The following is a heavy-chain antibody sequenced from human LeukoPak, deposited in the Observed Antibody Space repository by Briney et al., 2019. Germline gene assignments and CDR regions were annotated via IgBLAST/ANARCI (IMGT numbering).Heavy chain of an antibody. D-gene: IGHD5-24*01. J-gene: IGHJ3*01. V-gene: IGHV3-23*01. CDR3: AKDIQLST. CDR1: GFSFSDYA. CDR2: ISFSGDNS. Sequence: GGSLRLSCAASGFSFSDYAMDWVRQAPGKGLEWVSLISFSGDNSYYADSVKGRFTISRDNSKNTLSLQMNSLRVEDTAIYYCAKDIQLSTWGLGTMVTVSS.